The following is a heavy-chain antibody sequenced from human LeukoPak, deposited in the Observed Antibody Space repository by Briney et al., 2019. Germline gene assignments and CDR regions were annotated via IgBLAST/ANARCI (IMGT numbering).Heavy chain of an antibody. CDR1: GFTFSSYA. CDR2: ISGSGGST. J-gene: IGHJ6*02. V-gene: IGHV3-23*01. Sequence: GGSLRLSCAASGFTFSSYAMSWVRQAPGKGLEWVSAISGSGGSTYYADSVKGRFTISRDNSKNTLYLQMNSLRAEDTAVYCCAKEGRIAAAGREGYYYYGMDVWGQGTTVTVSS. CDR3: AKEGRIAAAGREGYYYYGMDV. D-gene: IGHD6-13*01.